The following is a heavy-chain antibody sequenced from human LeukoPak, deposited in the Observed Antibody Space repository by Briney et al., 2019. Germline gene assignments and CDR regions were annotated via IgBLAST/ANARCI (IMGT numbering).Heavy chain of an antibody. CDR3: ANAKVAGGFQYFQH. D-gene: IGHD6-19*01. CDR2: INPNSAGT. V-gene: IGHV1-2*02. J-gene: IGHJ1*01. CDR1: GYTFTGYY. Sequence: ASVKVSCKASGYTFTGYYMHWVRQAPGQGLEWMGWINPNSAGTNYAQKFQGRVTFTRDTSASTGYMELSSLRSEDTAVYYCANAKVAGGFQYFQHWGQGTLVSVSA.